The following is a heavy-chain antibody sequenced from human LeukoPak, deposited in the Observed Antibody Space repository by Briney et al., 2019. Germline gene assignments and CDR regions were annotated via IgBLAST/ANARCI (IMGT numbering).Heavy chain of an antibody. J-gene: IGHJ6*03. CDR1: GGTVTSSTYF. CDR2: ISYSGAT. V-gene: IGHV4-39*07. CDR3: ARDGFYYHYYMDV. Sequence: SETLSLTCTLTGGTVTSSTYFWGWIRQPPGKGLEWIGSISYSGATYYNPSLKSRVSMSVHTSKNQFSLKLSSVTAADTAVYYCARDGFYYHYYMDVWGEGTTVTVSS. D-gene: IGHD1-14*01.